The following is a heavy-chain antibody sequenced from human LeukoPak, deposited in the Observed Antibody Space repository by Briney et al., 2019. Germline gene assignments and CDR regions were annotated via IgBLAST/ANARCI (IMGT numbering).Heavy chain of an antibody. CDR1: GFTFSSYA. CDR2: ISGSGGST. CDR3: ARKRGAYTGNYPFDY. V-gene: IGHV3-23*01. Sequence: GGSLRLSCAASGFTFSSYAMSWVRQAPGKGLEWVSAISGSGGSTYYADSVKGRFTISRDNSKNTLYLQMNSLRAEDTAVYYCARKRGAYTGNYPFDYWGQGTLVTVSS. J-gene: IGHJ4*02. D-gene: IGHD1-26*01.